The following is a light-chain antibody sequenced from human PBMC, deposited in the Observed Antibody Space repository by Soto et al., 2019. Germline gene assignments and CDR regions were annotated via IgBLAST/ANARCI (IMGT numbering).Light chain of an antibody. CDR2: DAS. V-gene: IGKV3D-20*02. J-gene: IGKJ1*01. Sequence: EIILTQSPGTLSLSPGETATLSCRASQSVGSNFLAWYQQKPGQAPRLLIYDASNRATGIPDRFRGSGSGTDFTLTISSLEPEDFALYYCQQGTDWPPGTFGQGTKVEIK. CDR3: QQGTDWPPGT. CDR1: QSVGSNF.